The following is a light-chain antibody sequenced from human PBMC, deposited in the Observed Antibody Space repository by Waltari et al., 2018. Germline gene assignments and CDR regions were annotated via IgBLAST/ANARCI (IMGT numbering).Light chain of an antibody. J-gene: IGKJ4*01. V-gene: IGKV1-33*01. CDR3: QQYDNSVT. Sequence: DIQMTQSPSSRSASVGDRVTITCQASQAINTHLNWYQQKPGRAPELLIYDVSKLETGVPSRFGGSGSGTDFSLTISGLQPEDVATYYCQQYDNSVTFGGGTRV. CDR2: DVS. CDR1: QAINTH.